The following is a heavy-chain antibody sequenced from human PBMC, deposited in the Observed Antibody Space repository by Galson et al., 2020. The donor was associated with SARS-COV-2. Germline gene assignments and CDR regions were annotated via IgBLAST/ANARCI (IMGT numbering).Heavy chain of an antibody. CDR2: INHSGST. D-gene: IGHD3-3*01. CDR3: ARATAGITIFLGRNNWFDP. J-gene: IGHJ5*02. CDR1: GVSISSYY. V-gene: IGHV4-34*01. Sequence: SETLSLTCTVSGVSISSYYWSWIRQPPGKGLEWIGEINHSGSTNYNPSLKSRVTISVDTSKNQFSLKLSSVTAADTAVYYCARATAGITIFLGRNNWFDPWGQGTLVTVSS.